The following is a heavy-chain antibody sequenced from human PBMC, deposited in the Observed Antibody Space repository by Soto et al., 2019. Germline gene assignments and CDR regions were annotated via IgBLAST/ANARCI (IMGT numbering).Heavy chain of an antibody. Sequence: PGGSLRRSCAASGFTFISYAMGWVHQDQGKGLEWVSAISGSGGSTYYADSVKGRFTISRDNSKNTLYLQMNSLRAEDAAVYYCAKSYCSGGSCPYYYYGMDVWGQGTTVTVSS. CDR1: GFTFISYA. V-gene: IGHV3-23*01. CDR3: AKSYCSGGSCPYYYYGMDV. D-gene: IGHD2-15*01. J-gene: IGHJ6*02. CDR2: ISGSGGST.